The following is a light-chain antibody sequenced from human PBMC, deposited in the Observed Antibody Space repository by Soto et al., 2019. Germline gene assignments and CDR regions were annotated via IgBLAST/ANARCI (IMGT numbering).Light chain of an antibody. Sequence: QSVLTQPASVSGSPGQSITISCTGTSSDIGGYNYVSWYQQHPGKAPKLMIYEVNNRPSGASDRFSGSKSGNTASLTISGLQSEDEADYYCGSYTTSSPFVFATGTKLTVL. J-gene: IGLJ1*01. CDR3: GSYTTSSPFV. CDR1: SSDIGGYNY. V-gene: IGLV2-14*01. CDR2: EVN.